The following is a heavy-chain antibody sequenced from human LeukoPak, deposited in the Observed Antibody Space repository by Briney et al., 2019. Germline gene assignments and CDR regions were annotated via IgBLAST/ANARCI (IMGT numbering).Heavy chain of an antibody. D-gene: IGHD3-10*01. J-gene: IGHJ4*02. V-gene: IGHV3-66*04. Sequence: GGSLRLSCAASGFTVSSNYMGWVRQAPGKGLEWVSVIYSGGSTYYADSVKGRFTISRDNSKNTPYLQMNSLRAEDTAVYYCARLVRGLTDCWGQGTLVTVSS. CDR2: IYSGGST. CDR1: GFTVSSNY. CDR3: ARLVRGLTDC.